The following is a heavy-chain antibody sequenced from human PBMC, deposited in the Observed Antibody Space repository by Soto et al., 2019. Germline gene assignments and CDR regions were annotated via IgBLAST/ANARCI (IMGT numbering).Heavy chain of an antibody. V-gene: IGHV5-10-1*01. Sequence: GESLKISCKGSGYSFTSYWISWVRQMPGKGLEWMGRIDPSDSYTNYSPSFQGHVTISADKSISTAYLQWSGLKASDTAMYYCASVVVPAAIQGYYYYGMDVWGQGTTVTVSS. J-gene: IGHJ6*02. CDR2: IDPSDSYT. D-gene: IGHD2-2*02. CDR3: ASVVVPAAIQGYYYYGMDV. CDR1: GYSFTSYW.